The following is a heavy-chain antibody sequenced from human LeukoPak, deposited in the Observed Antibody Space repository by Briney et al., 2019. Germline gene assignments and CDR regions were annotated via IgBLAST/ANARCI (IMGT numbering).Heavy chain of an antibody. V-gene: IGHV3-9*01. CDR3: AKAGSKANDWFDP. D-gene: IGHD3-10*01. J-gene: IGHJ5*02. CDR1: GFTFDDYA. Sequence: GRSLRLSCAASGFTFDDYAMHWVRQAPGKGLEWVSGISWNSGSIGYADSVKGRFTISRDSAKNSLYLQMNSLRAEDTALYYCAKAGSKANDWFDPWGQGTLVTVSS. CDR2: ISWNSGSI.